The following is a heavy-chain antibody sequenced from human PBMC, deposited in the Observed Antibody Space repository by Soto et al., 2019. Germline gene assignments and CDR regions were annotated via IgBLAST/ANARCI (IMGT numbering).Heavy chain of an antibody. CDR2: IYWDDDK. D-gene: IGHD2-15*01. J-gene: IGHJ1*01. CDR1: GFSLSTSGVG. CDR3: AHGVSTMGYCSGGSCYSQFAEYFQH. Sequence: SGPTLVKPTQTLTLTCTFSGFSLSTSGVGVGWIRQPPGKALEWLALIYWDDDKRYSPSLKSRLTITKETSKNQVVLTMTNMDPVDTATYYCAHGVSTMGYCSGGSCYSQFAEYFQHWGQGTLVTVSS. V-gene: IGHV2-5*02.